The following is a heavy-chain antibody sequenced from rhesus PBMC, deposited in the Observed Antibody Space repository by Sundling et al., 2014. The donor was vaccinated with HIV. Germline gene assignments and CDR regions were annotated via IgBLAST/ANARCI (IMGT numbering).Heavy chain of an antibody. CDR1: GDSISSSNW. D-gene: IGHD1-1-1*01. V-gene: IGHV4-93*01. J-gene: IGHJ4*01. CDR3: ARVILAGSLFDY. Sequence: QVQLQESGPAVVKPSETLSLTCAVSGDSISSSNWWSWIRQSPGKGLEWIGKIYGSGGSTEYNPSLKSRVTISKDTSKNQFSLKLSSVTAADTAVYYCARVILAGSLFDYWGQGVLVTVSS. CDR2: IYGSGGST.